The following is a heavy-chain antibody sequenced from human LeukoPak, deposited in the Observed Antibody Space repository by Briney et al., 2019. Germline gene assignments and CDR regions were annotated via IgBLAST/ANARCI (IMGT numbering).Heavy chain of an antibody. CDR3: VRGYSFGPYGMDV. D-gene: IGHD2-15*01. CDR1: GFTVINNY. Sequence: GGSLRLSCAASGFTVINNYMTWVRQAPGKGLEWVSLIYRGGGKFYADSVKGRFTISRDNSKNTLYLQMSSLRAEDTAVYFCVRGYSFGPYGMDVWGQGTTVTVSS. CDR2: IYRGGGK. J-gene: IGHJ6*02. V-gene: IGHV3-53*05.